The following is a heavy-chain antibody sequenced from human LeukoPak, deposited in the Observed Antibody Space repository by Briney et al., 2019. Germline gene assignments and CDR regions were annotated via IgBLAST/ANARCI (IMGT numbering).Heavy chain of an antibody. CDR2: INGDGSSS. D-gene: IGHD4-17*01. CDR1: GFTFSSYW. CDR3: ARDPPPDYGDYGDGDEEYYFDY. V-gene: IGHV3-74*01. J-gene: IGHJ4*02. Sequence: PGGSLRLSCAASGFTFSSYWMHWVRQAPGKGLVWVSRINGDGSSSNYADSVKGRFTISRDNAKNTVYLQMNSLRAEDTAVYYCARDPPPDYGDYGDGDEEYYFDYWGQGTLVTVSS.